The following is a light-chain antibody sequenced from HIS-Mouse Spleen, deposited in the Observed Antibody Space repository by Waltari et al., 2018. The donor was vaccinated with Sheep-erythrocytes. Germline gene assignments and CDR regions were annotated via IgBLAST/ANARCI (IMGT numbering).Light chain of an antibody. CDR3: QVWDSSSDHYV. J-gene: IGLJ1*01. CDR2: DDS. CDR1: NIGSKS. V-gene: IGLV3-21*03. Sequence: SYVLPQPPSVSVAPGKTARITCGGNNIGSKSVHWYQQKPGQAPVLVVYDDSDRPSGNPERFSGSNSGNTATLTSSRVEAGDEADYYCQVWDSSSDHYVFGTGTKVTVL.